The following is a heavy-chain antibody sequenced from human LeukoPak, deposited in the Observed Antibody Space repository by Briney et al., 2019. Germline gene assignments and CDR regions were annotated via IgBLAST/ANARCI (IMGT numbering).Heavy chain of an antibody. V-gene: IGHV3-23*01. CDR1: GFTFSNYG. Sequence: GGSLRLSCAASGFTFSNYGRSWVRQAPGKGLEWVSAISGSGAYTYYADSVKGRFTISRDVSKNTLYLQMNSLRAEDTAVYYCAKDGKRIAMIGVVRRGHYFDYWGQGSLVTVSS. D-gene: IGHD3-22*01. J-gene: IGHJ4*02. CDR2: ISGSGAYT. CDR3: AKDGKRIAMIGVVRRGHYFDY.